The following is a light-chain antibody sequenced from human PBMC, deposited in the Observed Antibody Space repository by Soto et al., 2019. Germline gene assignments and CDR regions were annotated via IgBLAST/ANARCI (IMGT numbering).Light chain of an antibody. CDR1: SSNIGSNY. J-gene: IGLJ2*01. CDR2: RAS. Sequence: QSVLTQPPSASGTPGQRVTISCSGSSSNIGSNYVYWYQQVPGTAPRLLMYRASQRPSGVPDRFSGSKSGTSASLAISGLRSEGEAGYYCAAWDVTLNGLVFGGGTKLTVL. V-gene: IGLV1-47*01. CDR3: AAWDVTLNGLV.